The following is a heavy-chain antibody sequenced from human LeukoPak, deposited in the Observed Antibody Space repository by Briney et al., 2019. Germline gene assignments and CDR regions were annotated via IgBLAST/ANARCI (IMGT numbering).Heavy chain of an antibody. V-gene: IGHV1-18*01. CDR1: GYTFTSYG. J-gene: IGHJ3*02. CDR2: ISAYNGST. Sequence: ASVKVSCKASGYTFTSYGISWVRQAPGQGLEWMGWISAYNGSTNYAQKLQGRVTMTTDTSTSTAYMELRSLRSDDTAVYYCARNLWFGESSDAFDMWGQGTMVTVSS. CDR3: ARNLWFGESSDAFDM. D-gene: IGHD3-10*01.